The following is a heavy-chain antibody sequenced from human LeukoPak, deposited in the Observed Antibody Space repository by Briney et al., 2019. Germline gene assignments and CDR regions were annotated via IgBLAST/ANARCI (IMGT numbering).Heavy chain of an antibody. CDR2: IIPIFGTA. J-gene: IGHJ4*02. CDR1: GGTFSSYA. D-gene: IGHD3-22*01. V-gene: IGHV1-69*05. CDR3: ARERYYDSSGYYFFDY. Sequence: SVKVSCKASGGTFSSYAISWVRQAPGQGLEWMGRIIPIFGTANYAQKFQGRVTITTDESTSTAYMELSSLRSEDTAVYYCARERYYDSSGYYFFDYWGQGTLVTVSS.